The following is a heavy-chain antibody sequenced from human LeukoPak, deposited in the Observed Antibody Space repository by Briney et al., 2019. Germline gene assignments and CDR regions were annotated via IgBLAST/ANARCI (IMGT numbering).Heavy chain of an antibody. CDR2: ISGSGGDT. D-gene: IGHD1-26*01. CDR3: AKKGATTGDFDY. CDR1: GFTFSNFL. Sequence: GGSLRLSCAASGFTFSNFLMTWVRQAPGKGPEWVSAISGSGGDTYYADSVKGRFTISRDNSKNTLYLQMNSLRAEDTAVYYCAKKGATTGDFDYWGQGTLVTVSS. J-gene: IGHJ4*02. V-gene: IGHV3-23*01.